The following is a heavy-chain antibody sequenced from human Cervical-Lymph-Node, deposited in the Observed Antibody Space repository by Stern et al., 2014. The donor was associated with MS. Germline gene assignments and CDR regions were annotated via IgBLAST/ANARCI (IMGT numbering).Heavy chain of an antibody. V-gene: IGHV4-4*02. Sequence: QLQLQESGPGLVKPSGTLSLTCAVSGDSISSGHWWSWVRQPPGKGLERIGEIYNSGSTNYTPSLKSQVTISVDTSKNHFSLQLNSVTAADTAVYYCARNGGNYAFDYWGQGTLVTVSS. D-gene: IGHD3-16*01. J-gene: IGHJ4*02. CDR2: IYNSGST. CDR3: ARNGGNYAFDY. CDR1: GDSISSGHW.